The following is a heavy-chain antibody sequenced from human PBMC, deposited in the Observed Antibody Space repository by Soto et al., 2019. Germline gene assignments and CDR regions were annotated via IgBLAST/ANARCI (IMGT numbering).Heavy chain of an antibody. CDR2: ISYDGSNK. CDR1: GFTFSSYG. J-gene: IGHJ6*02. D-gene: IGHD2-2*01. V-gene: IGHV3-30*18. CDR3: AKDIDVVVPAAKVDYGMDV. Sequence: GGSLRLSCAASGFTFSSYGMHWVRQAPGKGLEWVAVISYDGSNKYYADSVKGRFTISRDNSKNTLYLQMNSLRAEDTAVYYCAKDIDVVVPAAKVDYGMDVWGQGTTVTVS.